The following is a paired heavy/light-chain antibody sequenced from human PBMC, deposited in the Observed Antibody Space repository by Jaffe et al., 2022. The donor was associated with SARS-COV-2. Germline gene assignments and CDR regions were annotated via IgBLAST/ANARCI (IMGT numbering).Light chain of an antibody. V-gene: IGLV1-47*01. CDR3: AAWDDSLGGL. CDR1: SSNIGGNS. CDR2: RNN. J-gene: IGLJ2*01. Sequence: QSVLTQPPSASGTPGQRVTISCSGSSSNIGGNSVYWYQQLPGTAPKLLIYRNNQRPSGVPDRFSGSKSGTSASLVISGLRSEDEADYYCAAWDDSLGGLFGGGTKLTVL.
Heavy chain of an antibody. V-gene: IGHV1-8*01. CDR3: ARAPIATPGAQGVWWFDP. D-gene: IGHD6-13*01. J-gene: IGHJ5*02. CDR1: GYTFTSYD. CDR2: MNPNSGNT. Sequence: QVQLVQSGAEVKKPGTSVKVSCKASGYTFTSYDINWVRQATGQGLEWMGWMNPNSGNTYYARKFQGRVTMTRDTSISTAYMELSSLRSDDTAVYYCARAPIATPGAQGVWWFDPWGQGTLVTVSS.